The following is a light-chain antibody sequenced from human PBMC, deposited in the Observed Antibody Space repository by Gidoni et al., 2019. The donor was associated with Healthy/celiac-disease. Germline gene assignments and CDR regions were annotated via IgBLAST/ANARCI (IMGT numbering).Light chain of an antibody. J-gene: IGKJ3*01. CDR1: QSISSY. Sequence: DIQMTQSPSSLSASVGDRVTITCRASQSISSYLNWYQQKPGKAPKVLIYAASSLQRGVPSRFSGSGSGTDFTLTSSSLQPEDFATYYCQQSYSTPSTFXPXTKVDIK. CDR2: AAS. CDR3: QQSYSTPST. V-gene: IGKV1-39*01.